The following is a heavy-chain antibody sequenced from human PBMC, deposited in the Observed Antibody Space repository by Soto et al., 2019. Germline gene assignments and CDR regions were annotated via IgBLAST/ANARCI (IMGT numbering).Heavy chain of an antibody. CDR3: ARTGSSWHGYYYYGMDV. CDR2: IYYSGST. V-gene: IGHV4-31*03. D-gene: IGHD6-13*01. J-gene: IGHJ6*02. CDR1: GGSISSGGYY. Sequence: SETLSLTCTVSGGSISSGGYYWSWIRQHPGKGLEWIGYIYYSGSTYYNPSLKSRVTISADTSKNQFSLKLSSVTAADTAVYYCARTGSSWHGYYYYGMDVWGQGTTVTVSS.